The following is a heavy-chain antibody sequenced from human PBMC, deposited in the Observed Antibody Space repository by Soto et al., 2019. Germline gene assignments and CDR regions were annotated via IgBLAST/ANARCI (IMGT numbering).Heavy chain of an antibody. D-gene: IGHD3-3*01. CDR1: GFTFISYA. CDR3: AKVKVGIFGVVDYTYFDY. V-gene: IGHV3-23*01. J-gene: IGHJ4*02. Sequence: GGLMRHSYTASGFTFISYAMSWVIQAQEKGLEWVSAISGSGGSTYYADSVKGRFTISRDNSKNTLYLQMNSLRAEDTAVYYCAKVKVGIFGVVDYTYFDYWGQGTLVTVSS. CDR2: ISGSGGST.